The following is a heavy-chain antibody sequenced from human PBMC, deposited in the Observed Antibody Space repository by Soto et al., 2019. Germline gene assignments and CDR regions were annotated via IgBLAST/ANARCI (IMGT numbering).Heavy chain of an antibody. CDR3: ARGPTYYYDSSGYYLFDY. CDR1: GGSISSYY. D-gene: IGHD3-22*01. CDR2: IYYSGIT. J-gene: IGHJ4*02. Sequence: SETLSLTCTVSGGSISSYYWSWIRQPPGKGLEWIGYIYYSGITNYNPSLKSRVTISVDTSKNQFSLKLSSVTAADTAVYYCARGPTYYYDSSGYYLFDYWGQGTLVTVSS. V-gene: IGHV4-59*01.